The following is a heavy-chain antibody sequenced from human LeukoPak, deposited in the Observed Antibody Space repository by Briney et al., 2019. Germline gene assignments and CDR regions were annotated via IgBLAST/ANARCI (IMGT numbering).Heavy chain of an antibody. CDR3: ARDGVVAVAGRYYYYYYMDV. CDR2: INPNSGGT. D-gene: IGHD6-19*01. CDR1: GYTFTGYY. J-gene: IGHJ6*03. Sequence: ASVKVSCKASGYTFTGYYMHWVRQAPGQGLEWMGWINPNSGGTNYAQKFQGRVTMTRDTSISTAYMELSRLRSDDTAVYYCARDGVVAVAGRYYYYYYMDVWGKGTTVTISS. V-gene: IGHV1-2*02.